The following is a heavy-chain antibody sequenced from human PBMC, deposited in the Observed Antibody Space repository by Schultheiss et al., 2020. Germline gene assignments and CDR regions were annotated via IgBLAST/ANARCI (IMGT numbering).Heavy chain of an antibody. D-gene: IGHD4-17*01. CDR3: ARWTTTVTDDAFDI. J-gene: IGHJ3*02. V-gene: IGHV4-31*03. Sequence: SETLSLTCTVSGGSISSGGYYWSWIRQHPGKGLEWIGYIYYSGSTYYNPSLKSRVTISVDTSKNQFSLKLSSVTAADTAVYYCARWTTTVTDDAFDIWGQGTMVTVSS. CDR2: IYYSGST. CDR1: GGSISSGGYY.